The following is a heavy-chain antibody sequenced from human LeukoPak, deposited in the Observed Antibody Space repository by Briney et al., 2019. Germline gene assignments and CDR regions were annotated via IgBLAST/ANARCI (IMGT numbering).Heavy chain of an antibody. Sequence: ASARVSCKASGYTLTGDYMHWLRQAPGQGLEWMGWINPNSGDTNYAQKFQGRVTMTRDTSISTAYMELSRLTSDDTAVYYCAKNPYEYYFDYWGQGTLVTVSS. J-gene: IGHJ4*02. CDR2: INPNSGDT. CDR1: GYTLTGDY. CDR3: AKNPYEYYFDY. D-gene: IGHD5-12*01. V-gene: IGHV1-2*02.